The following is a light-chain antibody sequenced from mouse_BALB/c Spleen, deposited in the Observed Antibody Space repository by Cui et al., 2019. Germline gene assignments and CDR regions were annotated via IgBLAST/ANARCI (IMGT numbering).Light chain of an antibody. J-gene: IGKJ5*01. V-gene: IGKV4-91*01. CDR1: SSISSNY. CDR3: QQCSSIPRT. CDR2: STS. Sequence: EMLHTQSPATMAASPGEKNTVTSSASSSISSNYLYWYQQKPGFSPRLLIYSTSNLASGVPARFSGSGSGTSYSLTIGSMEAEDVATYYCQQCSSIPRTFGAGTKLELK.